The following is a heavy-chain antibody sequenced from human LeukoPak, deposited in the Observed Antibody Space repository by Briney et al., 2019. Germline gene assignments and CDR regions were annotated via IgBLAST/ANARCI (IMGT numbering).Heavy chain of an antibody. CDR1: GFTFSSYW. CDR2: IDTDGSST. D-gene: IGHD6-13*01. CDR3: ILAAAGTEFDS. J-gene: IGHJ4*02. Sequence: PGGSLRLSCVASGFTFSSYWMHWVRQAPGKGLVWVSRIDTDGSSTSYADSVKGRFTISRDNAKNTLYLQMSSLRAEDTAVYYCILAAAGTEFDSWGQGTLVTVSS. V-gene: IGHV3-74*01.